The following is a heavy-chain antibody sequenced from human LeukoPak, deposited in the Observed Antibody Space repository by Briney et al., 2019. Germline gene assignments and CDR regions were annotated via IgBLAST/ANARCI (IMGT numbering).Heavy chain of an antibody. V-gene: IGHV4-34*01. D-gene: IGHD3-22*01. Sequence: SSETLSLTCAVYGGSFSGYYRSWIRQPPGKGLEWIGEINHSGSTNYNPSLKSRVTISVDTSKNQFSLKLSSVTAADTAVYYCARGGRGKIYYYDSSGYNFDYWGQGTLVTVSS. CDR3: ARGGRGKIYYYDSSGYNFDY. J-gene: IGHJ4*02. CDR2: INHSGST. CDR1: GGSFSGYY.